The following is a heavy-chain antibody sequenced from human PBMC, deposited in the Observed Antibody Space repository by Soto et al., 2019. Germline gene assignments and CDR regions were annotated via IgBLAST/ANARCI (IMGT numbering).Heavy chain of an antibody. D-gene: IGHD1-26*01. Sequence: HGGRQAPGQGPEWMGWINPNSGGTNYAQKFQGWVTMTRDTSISTAYMELSRLRSDDTAVYYCARVKVGATRGYYFDYWGQGTLVTVSS. CDR2: INPNSGGT. V-gene: IGHV1-2*04. CDR3: ARVKVGATRGYYFDY. J-gene: IGHJ4*02.